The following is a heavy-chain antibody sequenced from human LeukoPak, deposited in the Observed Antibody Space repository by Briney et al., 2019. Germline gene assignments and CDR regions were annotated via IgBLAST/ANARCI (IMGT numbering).Heavy chain of an antibody. D-gene: IGHD3-16*02. CDR1: GFTFSSYW. V-gene: IGHV3-74*01. Sequence: PGGSPRLSCAASGFTFSSYWMHWVRQAPGKGLVWVSRINTDGSSTSYADSVKGRFTISRDNAKNTLYLQMNSLRAEDTAVYYCARALVSTYDYVWGSYRSDAFDIWGQGTMVTVSS. CDR2: INTDGSST. J-gene: IGHJ3*02. CDR3: ARALVSTYDYVWGSYRSDAFDI.